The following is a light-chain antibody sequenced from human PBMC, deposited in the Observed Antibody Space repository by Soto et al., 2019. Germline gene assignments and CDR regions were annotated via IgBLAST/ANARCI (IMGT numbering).Light chain of an antibody. V-gene: IGKV3-11*01. CDR1: LTVNSY. CDR2: DPS. Sequence: VLTPSPATQSLSPGERATLPCSASLTVNSYLPWTQHNPGQAPSLVIYDPSNRAPGTPARFSGSGSGTHFTLTISSLEPEDFAGYYCQQRRDWPPITSGQGTRREIK. CDR3: QQRRDWPPIT. J-gene: IGKJ5*01.